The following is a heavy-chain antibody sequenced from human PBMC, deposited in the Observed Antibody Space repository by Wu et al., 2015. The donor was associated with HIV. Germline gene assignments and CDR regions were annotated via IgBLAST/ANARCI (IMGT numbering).Heavy chain of an antibody. Sequence: QVQLVQSGAEVKKPGASVKVSCKASGFTLITYHMHWVRQAPGQGLEWMGIINPSGGSTSYAQKFQGRVTMTRDTSTSTVYMELSSLRSEDTAVYYCARASKAAFGGNHYYMDVWGKGTTVTVSS. V-gene: IGHV1-46*03. CDR1: GFTLITYH. CDR2: INPSGGST. D-gene: IGHD4-23*01. J-gene: IGHJ6*03. CDR3: ARASKAAFGGNHYYMDV.